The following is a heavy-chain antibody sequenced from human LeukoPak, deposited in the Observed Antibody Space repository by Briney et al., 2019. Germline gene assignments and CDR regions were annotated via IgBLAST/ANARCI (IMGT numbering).Heavy chain of an antibody. CDR2: IIPIFGTA. D-gene: IGHD5-12*01. J-gene: IGHJ4*02. V-gene: IGHV1-69*13. CDR1: GYTFTSYY. Sequence: SVKVSCKASGYTFTSYYMHWVRQAPGQGLEWMGGIIPIFGTANYAQKFQGRVTITADESTSTAYMELSSLRSEDTAVYYCARGRYSGYDTSNDYSGQGTLVTVSS. CDR3: ARGRYSGYDTSNDY.